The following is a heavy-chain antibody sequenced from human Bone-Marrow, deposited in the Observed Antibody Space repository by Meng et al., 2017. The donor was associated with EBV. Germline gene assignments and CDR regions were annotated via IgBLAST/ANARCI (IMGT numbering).Heavy chain of an antibody. Sequence: VQLVKSGSGLKKPGASVKVSCETSGYTFTSYGINWVRQAPGQGLEWMGWINTVTGNPSYAQAFTGRFVFSLATSVSTAYLQITSLKAEDTAVYYCARGGGCSDGTCYPHDNWGQGTLVTVSS. CDR2: INTVTGNP. D-gene: IGHD2-15*01. V-gene: IGHV7-4-1*02. CDR1: GYTFTSYG. J-gene: IGHJ4*02. CDR3: ARGGGCSDGTCYPHDN.